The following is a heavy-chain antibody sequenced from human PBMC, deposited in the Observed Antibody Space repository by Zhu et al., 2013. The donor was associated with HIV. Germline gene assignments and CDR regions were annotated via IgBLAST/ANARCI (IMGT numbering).Heavy chain of an antibody. Sequence: QVQLVQSGAEVKKPGASVKVSCKASGYTFTSYDINWVRQATGQGLEWMGWMNPNSGNTGYAQKFQGRVTMTRNTSISTAYMELSSLRSEDTAVYYCARERQLWLSDHYYYGMDVWGQGTTVTVSS. CDR1: GYTFTSYD. J-gene: IGHJ6*02. CDR2: MNPNSGNT. CDR3: ARERQLWLSDHYYYGMDV. V-gene: IGHV1-8*01. D-gene: IGHD5-18*01.